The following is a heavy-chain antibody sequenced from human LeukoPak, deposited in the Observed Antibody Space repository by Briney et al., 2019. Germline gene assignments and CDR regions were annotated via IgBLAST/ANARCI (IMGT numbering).Heavy chain of an antibody. D-gene: IGHD3-22*01. J-gene: IGHJ3*02. V-gene: IGHV1-2*02. CDR1: GYTFTVYY. Sequence: GGSVKVSCKASGYTFTVYYMHWVRQAPGQGLEWMGWINPNSGGTNYAQKFQGRVTMTRATSISTAYMELSRMRSDDTAVYYCARVRGGYDSSCYPHDAFDIWGQGKMVTVSS. CDR2: INPNSGGT. CDR3: ARVRGGYDSSCYPHDAFDI.